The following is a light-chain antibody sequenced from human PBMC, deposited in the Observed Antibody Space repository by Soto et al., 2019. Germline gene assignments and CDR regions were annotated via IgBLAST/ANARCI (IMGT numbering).Light chain of an antibody. V-gene: IGLV3-21*04. CDR1: NIGSKS. J-gene: IGLJ1*01. CDR2: YDS. CDR3: QVWDSSSDHV. Sequence: SYELTQPPSVSVAPGKTARITCGGNNIGSKSVHGYQQKPGQAPVLVIYYDSDRPSGIPERFSGSNSGNTATLTISRVEAWDEADYYCQVWDSSSDHVFGTGTKLTVL.